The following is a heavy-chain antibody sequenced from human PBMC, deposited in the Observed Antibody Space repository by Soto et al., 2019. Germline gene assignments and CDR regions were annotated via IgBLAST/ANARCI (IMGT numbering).Heavy chain of an antibody. CDR3: ARIAAAGIGICSCYYFDY. Sequence: ASVKVSCKASGYTFTSYGISWVRQAPGQGLEWMGWISAYNGNTNYAQKLQGRVTMTTDTSTSTAYMELRSLRSDDTAVYYCARIAAAGIGICSCYYFDYWGQGTLVTVSS. CDR1: GYTFTSYG. V-gene: IGHV1-18*01. CDR2: ISAYNGNT. D-gene: IGHD6-13*01. J-gene: IGHJ4*02.